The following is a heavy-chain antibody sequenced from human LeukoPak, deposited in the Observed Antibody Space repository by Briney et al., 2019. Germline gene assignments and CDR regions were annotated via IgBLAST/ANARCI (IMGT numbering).Heavy chain of an antibody. CDR3: ARDDSSRDDSGGYHY. V-gene: IGHV4-4*07. D-gene: IGHD3-22*01. CDR2: MHVSGRT. Sequence: SETLSLTCTVSGDSINSYVGSWIRQPAGKGLKWIGGMHVSGRTSYNPSTRRGGAISTNNSKNQFSLKLKSFTAADTAVNYCARDDSSRDDSGGYHYWGQGTLVTISS. CDR1: GDSINSYV. J-gene: IGHJ4*02.